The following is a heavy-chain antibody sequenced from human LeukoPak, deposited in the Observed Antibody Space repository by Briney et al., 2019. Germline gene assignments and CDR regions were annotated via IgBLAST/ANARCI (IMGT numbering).Heavy chain of an antibody. CDR1: GFTFNAYP. Sequence: PGGSLRLSCAASGFTFNAYPMHWVRQAPGKGLEWVAVISYDGSNKYYAGSVKGRFTVSRDNSKNTLYLQMNSLRAEDTAVYYCARGSGSYYEDFDYWGQGTLVTVSS. J-gene: IGHJ4*02. CDR3: ARGSGSYYEDFDY. V-gene: IGHV3-30*04. D-gene: IGHD1-26*01. CDR2: ISYDGSNK.